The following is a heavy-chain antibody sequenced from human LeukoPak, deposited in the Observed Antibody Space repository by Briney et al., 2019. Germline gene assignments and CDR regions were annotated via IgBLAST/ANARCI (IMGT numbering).Heavy chain of an antibody. CDR1: GFTFSSYG. CDR3: AKDQKRYCSSTSCLNFDY. Sequence: GGSLRLSCAASGFTFSSYGMHWVRQAPGKGLEWVAFIRYDGSNKYYADSVKGRFTISRDNSKNTLYLQMNSLRAEDTAAYYCAKDQKRYCSSTSCLNFDYWGQGTLVTVSS. CDR2: IRYDGSNK. V-gene: IGHV3-30*02. J-gene: IGHJ4*02. D-gene: IGHD2-2*01.